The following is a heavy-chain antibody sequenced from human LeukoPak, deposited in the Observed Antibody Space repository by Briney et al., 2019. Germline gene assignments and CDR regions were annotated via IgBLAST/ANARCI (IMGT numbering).Heavy chain of an antibody. Sequence: GGSLRLSCAGSGFTLRSYWMSWVRQAPGRGLEWVANITEDGSVKYYVDSVKGRFTISRDNANNSLYLQMNTLRAEDTAVYYCAKDQIGWAPGYTSGPLDYWGQGTLVTVSS. CDR2: ITEDGSVK. CDR1: GFTLRSYW. D-gene: IGHD6-19*01. J-gene: IGHJ4*02. V-gene: IGHV3-7*01. CDR3: AKDQIGWAPGYTSGPLDY.